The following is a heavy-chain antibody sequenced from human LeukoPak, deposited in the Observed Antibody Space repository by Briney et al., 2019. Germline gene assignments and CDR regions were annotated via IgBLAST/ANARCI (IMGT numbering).Heavy chain of an antibody. Sequence: GGSLRLSCVASGFTFSSYWVHWVRHAAGKGRGWVARISVDGTDTTCADSVKGRFNISRENAKNTLYLKMNSLRAEDTAVYYCVRDPPGNSFDSWGQGPLVPVSS. J-gene: IGHJ4*02. CDR2: ISVDGTDT. V-gene: IGHV3-74*01. D-gene: IGHD4-23*01. CDR1: GFTFSSYW. CDR3: VRDPPGNSFDS.